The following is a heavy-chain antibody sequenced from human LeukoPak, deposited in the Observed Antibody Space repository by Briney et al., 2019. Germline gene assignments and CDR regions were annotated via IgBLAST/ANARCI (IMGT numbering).Heavy chain of an antibody. CDR3: TTAHSSWYPFDY. CDR1: GFTFGNAW. V-gene: IGHV3-15*01. Sequence: PGGSLRLSCAASGFTFGNAWMSWVRQAPGKGLEWVGRIKSKTDGGTTDYAAPVKGRFTISRDDSKNTLYLQMNSLKTEDTAVYYCTTAHSSWYPFDYWGQGTLVTVSS. D-gene: IGHD6-13*01. CDR2: IKSKTDGGTT. J-gene: IGHJ4*02.